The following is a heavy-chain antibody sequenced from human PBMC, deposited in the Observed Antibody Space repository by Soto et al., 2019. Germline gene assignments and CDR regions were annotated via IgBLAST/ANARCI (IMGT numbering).Heavy chain of an antibody. J-gene: IGHJ3*01. Sequence: QVHLVQSGAEVKKPGASVKVSCMASGYNFIAQNIHWVRQAPGLGLEWMGKMNPSSGGSDYAPEFQGRVTVTSDTSISTVYMELTSLKSDDTAGSYCARERHLNAPSDAFDLWCQGTMVIVSS. V-gene: IGHV1-2*02. CDR1: GYNFIAQN. CDR2: MNPSSGGS. D-gene: IGHD1-1*01. CDR3: ARERHLNAPSDAFDL.